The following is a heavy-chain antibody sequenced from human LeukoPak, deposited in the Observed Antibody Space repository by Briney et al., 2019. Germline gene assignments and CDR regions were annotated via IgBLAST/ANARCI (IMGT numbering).Heavy chain of an antibody. CDR1: GFTFSNYG. D-gene: IGHD3-22*01. V-gene: IGHV3-33*01. CDR3: ARDLEDSSPFGAFDM. J-gene: IGHJ3*02. Sequence: GRSLRLSCVASGFTFSNYGMHWVRQVPGKGLEWVAAIWFDGIRKYYADSVKGRLTISRDNSKNTLYLQMNTLRGEDTAVYYCARDLEDSSPFGAFDMWGQGTMATVSS. CDR2: IWFDGIRK.